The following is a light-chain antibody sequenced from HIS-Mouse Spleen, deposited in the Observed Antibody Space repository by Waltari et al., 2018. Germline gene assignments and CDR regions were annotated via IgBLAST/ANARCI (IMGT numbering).Light chain of an antibody. CDR1: ALPTKY. V-gene: IGLV3-10*01. J-gene: IGLJ2*01. Sequence: SYELTQPPSASVSPGQTARITCSGDALPTKYAYWYQQKSGQAPVLVIYEDSKRPSGIPDRFSGSSSGTMATLTISGAQVEDEADYYCYSTDSSGNHRVFGGGTKLTVL. CDR2: EDS. CDR3: YSTDSSGNHRV.